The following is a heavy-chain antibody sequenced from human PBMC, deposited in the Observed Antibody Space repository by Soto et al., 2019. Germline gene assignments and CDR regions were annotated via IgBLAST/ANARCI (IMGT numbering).Heavy chain of an antibody. V-gene: IGHV4-59*01. CDR3: ARAPMVLTRSYFDS. J-gene: IGHJ4*02. CDR1: DGSISNFY. D-gene: IGHD3-22*01. Sequence: QVHLRESGPGLVKPSETLSLSCTVSDGSISNFYWSGIRQPPGKGLEWIGYISSSGNTNYNPSLKSRVSISVDTSKNQFSLNLTSVTAADTGVYYCARAPMVLTRSYFDSWGQGTPVTVSS. CDR2: ISSSGNT.